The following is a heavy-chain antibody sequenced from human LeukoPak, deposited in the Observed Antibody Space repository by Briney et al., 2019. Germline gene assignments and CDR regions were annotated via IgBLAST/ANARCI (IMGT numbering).Heavy chain of an antibody. V-gene: IGHV3-23*01. CDR3: AKHYTSAWYADY. CDR1: GFTFSSYA. Sequence: PGGSLRLSCVASGFTFSSYAMSWVRQAPGKGLEWVSAISGSAGSTYYADSVEGRFTISRDSSKNTLYLQMNSLRAEDTALYYCAKHYTSAWYADYWGQGTLVTVSS. D-gene: IGHD6-19*01. J-gene: IGHJ4*02. CDR2: ISGSAGST.